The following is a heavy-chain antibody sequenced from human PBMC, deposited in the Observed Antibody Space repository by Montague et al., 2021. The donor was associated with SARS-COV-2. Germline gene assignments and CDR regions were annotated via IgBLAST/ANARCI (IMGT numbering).Heavy chain of an antibody. V-gene: IGHV4-39*01. CDR3: ARFPTSYYYDSKAAPATPDAFDI. J-gene: IGHJ3*02. CDR2: IYYSGRT. Sequence: SETLSLTCTVSGGSISSSSYYWGWIRQPPGKGLEWIGCIYYSGRTYYNPSLKSRVTISVDTSKNQFSLKLSSVTAADTAVYYCARFPTSYYYDSKAAPATPDAFDIWGQGTMVTVSS. D-gene: IGHD3-22*01. CDR1: GGSISSSSYY.